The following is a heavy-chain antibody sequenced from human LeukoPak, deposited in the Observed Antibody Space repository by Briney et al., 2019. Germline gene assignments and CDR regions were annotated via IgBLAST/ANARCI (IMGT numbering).Heavy chain of an antibody. V-gene: IGHV1-8*01. CDR3: ARVGAGGPRRALDV. J-gene: IGHJ3*01. CDR2: MNPNSGNT. D-gene: IGHD6-13*01. Sequence: ASVKVSCKASGYTFTSYDIDWVRQATGQGLEWMGWMNPNSGNTGYAQKFQGRVTMTRNTSISTAYMELSSLRSEYTAVYYCARVGAGGPRRALDVWGQGTMVTVSS. CDR1: GYTFTSYD.